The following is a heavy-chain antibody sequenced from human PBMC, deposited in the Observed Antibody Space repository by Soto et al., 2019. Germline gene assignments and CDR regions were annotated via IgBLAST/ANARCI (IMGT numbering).Heavy chain of an antibody. CDR3: AVVLVAAQQNYYYYYGMDV. J-gene: IGHJ6*02. D-gene: IGHD2-15*01. Sequence: SVKVSCKASGGTFSSYAISWVRQAPGQGLEWMGGIIPIFGTANYAQKFQGRVTITADESTSTAYMELSSLRSEDTAVYYCAVVLVAAQQNYYYYYGMDVWGQGTTVTVSS. CDR1: GGTFSSYA. V-gene: IGHV1-69*13. CDR2: IIPIFGTA.